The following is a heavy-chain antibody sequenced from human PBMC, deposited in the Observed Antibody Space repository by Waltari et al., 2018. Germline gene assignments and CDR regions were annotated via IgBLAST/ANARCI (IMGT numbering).Heavy chain of an antibody. V-gene: IGHV4-38-2*02. CDR3: ARARYYDFWGGKDFNWFGS. J-gene: IGHJ5*01. CDR2: IYHSGTT. D-gene: IGHD3-3*01. CDR1: GYSISSNYY. Sequence: QLQESGPGLVKPSETLSLPCTVPGYSISSNYYWGWIRQPPGKGLEWIGDIYHSGTTYYNPSLKSRVTISVDSSEKQFSLKLSSVTAADTAVYYCARARYYDFWGGKDFNWFGSWGQGILVTVSS.